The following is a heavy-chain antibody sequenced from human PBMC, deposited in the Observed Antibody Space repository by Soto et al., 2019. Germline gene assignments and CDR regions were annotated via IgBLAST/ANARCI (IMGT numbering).Heavy chain of an antibody. V-gene: IGHV3-33*08. Sequence: PGGSLRLSCVASGFPFSSYGMHWVRQSQGKGLEWVAVIWYDGSTKLYGESVKGRFTISRDNSKDMLYLEMDSLRAEDTAVYYCARAGVVEAIQVGYFQHWGQGTLVTVSS. CDR1: GFPFSSYG. J-gene: IGHJ1*01. D-gene: IGHD2-2*01. CDR3: ARAGVVEAIQVGYFQH. CDR2: IWYDGSTK.